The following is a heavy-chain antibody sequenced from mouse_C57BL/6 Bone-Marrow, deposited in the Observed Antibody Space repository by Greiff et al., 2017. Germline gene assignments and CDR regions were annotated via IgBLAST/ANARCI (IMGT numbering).Heavy chain of an antibody. Sequence: EVQGVESGGGLVKPGGSLKLSCAASGFTFSSYAMSWVRQTPEKRLEWVATISDGGSYTYYPDNVKGRFTISRDNAKSNLYLQMSHLTSEDAAMYYCAREAGKAMDYWCQGTAVTVSS. J-gene: IGHJ4*01. CDR1: GFTFSSYA. D-gene: IGHD4-1*01. CDR2: ISDGGSYT. V-gene: IGHV5-4*01. CDR3: AREAGKAMDY.